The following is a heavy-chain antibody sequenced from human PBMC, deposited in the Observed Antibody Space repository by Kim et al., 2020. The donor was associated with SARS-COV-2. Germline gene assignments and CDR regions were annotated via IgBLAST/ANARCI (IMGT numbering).Heavy chain of an antibody. V-gene: IGHV1-2*02. Sequence: ASVKVSCKASGYTFTGYYMHWVRQAPGQGLEWMGWINPNSGGTNYAQKFQGRVTMTRDTSISTAYMELSRLRSDDTAVYYCAREGAAGVRFAYYDYVWGSYRYVYWGQGTLVTVSS. CDR3: AREGAAGVRFAYYDYVWGSYRYVY. CDR1: GYTFTGYY. D-gene: IGHD3-16*02. J-gene: IGHJ4*02. CDR2: INPNSGGT.